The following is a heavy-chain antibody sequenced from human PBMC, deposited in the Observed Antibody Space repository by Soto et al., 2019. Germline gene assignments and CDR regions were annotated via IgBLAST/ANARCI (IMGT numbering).Heavy chain of an antibody. J-gene: IGHJ4*02. CDR1: GGSVSSGSYY. Sequence: QVQLQESGPGLVKPSETLSLTCTVSGGSVSSGSYYWSWIRQPPGKGLEWIVYIYYSGSTNYNPSLKSRGTISVDTSKNQFSLKLSSVTAADTAVYYCASGPGVPAAFDYWGQGTLVTVSS. D-gene: IGHD2-2*01. V-gene: IGHV4-61*01. CDR3: ASGPGVPAAFDY. CDR2: IYYSGST.